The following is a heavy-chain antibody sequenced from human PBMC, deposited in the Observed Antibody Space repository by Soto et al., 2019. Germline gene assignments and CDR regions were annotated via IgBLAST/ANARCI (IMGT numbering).Heavy chain of an antibody. J-gene: IGHJ4*02. CDR2: INAGYGNT. CDR3: ARDTGDGTFDF. CDR1: GYAFSSYA. Sequence: GSVKGSLKASGYAFSSYAMHLVRQAPGQRLEWMGWINAGYGNTKSSQKFQDRVTISRDTSASTAYMDLTSLRSEDTAVYYCARDTGDGTFDFWGQGTLVTVSS. V-gene: IGHV1-3*01. D-gene: IGHD7-27*01.